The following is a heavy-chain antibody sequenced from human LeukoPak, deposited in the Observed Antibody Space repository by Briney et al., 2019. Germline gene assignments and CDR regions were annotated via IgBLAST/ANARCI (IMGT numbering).Heavy chain of an antibody. D-gene: IGHD2-2*01. V-gene: IGHV3-30*18. Sequence: PGGSLRLSCAASGFTFSSYGMQWVRQAPGKGLEGGAAISYDGSDKYYADSVKGRFTISKDNSKNTLSLQMNSLRAEDTAVFFCAKDLRYCSGTSCYEASGMDVWGQGTTVTVSS. J-gene: IGHJ6*02. CDR1: GFTFSSYG. CDR2: ISYDGSDK. CDR3: AKDLRYCSGTSCYEASGMDV.